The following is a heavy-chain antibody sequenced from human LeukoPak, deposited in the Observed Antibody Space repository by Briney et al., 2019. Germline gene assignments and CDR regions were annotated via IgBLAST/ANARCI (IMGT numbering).Heavy chain of an antibody. V-gene: IGHV4-61*02. Sequence: SETLSLTCTVSGGSISSGSYYWSWIRQPAGKGLEWIGRIYTSGSTNYNPSLKSRVTISVDTSKNQFSLKLSSVTAADTAVYYCASLDSSSDAFDIWGQGTMVTVSS. CDR2: IYTSGST. D-gene: IGHD6-6*01. CDR3: ASLDSSSDAFDI. CDR1: GGSISSGSYY. J-gene: IGHJ3*02.